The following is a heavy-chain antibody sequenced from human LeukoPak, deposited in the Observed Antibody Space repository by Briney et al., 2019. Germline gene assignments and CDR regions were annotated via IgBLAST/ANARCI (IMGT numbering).Heavy chain of an antibody. V-gene: IGHV3-53*01. CDR1: GFTVSSNY. D-gene: IGHD6-13*01. CDR2: IYSGGST. Sequence: GGSLRLSYAASGFTVSSNYMSWVRQAPGKGLEWVSVIYSGGSTYYADSVKGRFTISRDNSKNTLYLQMNSLRAEDTAVYYCARDRDPSSRTYFDYWGQGTLVTVSS. J-gene: IGHJ4*02. CDR3: ARDRDPSSRTYFDY.